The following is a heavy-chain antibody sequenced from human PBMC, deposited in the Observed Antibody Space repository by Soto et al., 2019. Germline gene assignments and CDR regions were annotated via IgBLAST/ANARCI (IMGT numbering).Heavy chain of an antibody. D-gene: IGHD6-13*01. J-gene: IGHJ6*03. CDR3: ARGEQLETYYYYYYMDV. V-gene: IGHV3-33*01. Sequence: PGGSLRLSCAASGFTFSSYGMHWVRQAPGKGLEWVAVIWYDGSNKYYADSVKGRFTISRDNSKNTLYLQMNSLRAEDTAVYYCARGEQLETYYYYYYMDVWGKGTTVTVSS. CDR2: IWYDGSNK. CDR1: GFTFSSYG.